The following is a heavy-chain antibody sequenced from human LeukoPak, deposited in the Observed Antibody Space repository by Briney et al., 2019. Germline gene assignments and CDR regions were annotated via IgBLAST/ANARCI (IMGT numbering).Heavy chain of an antibody. CDR2: INPNSGGT. V-gene: IGHV1-2*02. Sequence: ASVKVSCKASGYTFTGYYMHWVRQAPGQGLEWMGWINPNSGGTNYAQKFQGRVTMTRDTSISTAYMELSRLRSDDTAVYYCARSTRGYSVYDGSDYYYGMDVWGQGTTVTVSS. D-gene: IGHD5/OR15-5a*01. CDR3: ARSTRGYSVYDGSDYYYGMDV. CDR1: GYTFTGYY. J-gene: IGHJ6*02.